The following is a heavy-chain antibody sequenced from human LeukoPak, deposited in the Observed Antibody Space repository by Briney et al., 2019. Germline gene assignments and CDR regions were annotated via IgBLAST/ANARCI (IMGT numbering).Heavy chain of an antibody. V-gene: IGHV4-59*08. D-gene: IGHD2-21*02. CDR2: PLGGVAT. Sequence: SETLSLTCILSGASICSDFSRWIRPRPRERRGWVCNPLGGVATKYTPYPKRRATIPGETSKKQFSLNLSSVTAAATAVYYCARHFPYCGGACPYYYMDVWGKGTTVTVSS. J-gene: IGHJ6*03. CDR3: ARHFPYCGGACPYYYMDV. CDR1: GASICSDF.